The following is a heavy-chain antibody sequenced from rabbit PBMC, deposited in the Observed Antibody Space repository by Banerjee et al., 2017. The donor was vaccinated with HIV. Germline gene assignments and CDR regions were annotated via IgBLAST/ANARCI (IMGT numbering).Heavy chain of an antibody. CDR1: GFDFSSNA. CDR3: ARGDFCFNL. Sequence: QSLEESGGDLVEPGASLTLTCKASGFDFSSNAMCWVRQAPGKGLEWIGCIYTGTGNTYYATRAKGRFTISKTSSTTVTLQMTSLTGADTATYFCARGDFCFNLWGQGTLVTVS. D-gene: IGHD4-2*01. V-gene: IGHV1S40*01. J-gene: IGHJ4*01. CDR2: IYTGTGNT.